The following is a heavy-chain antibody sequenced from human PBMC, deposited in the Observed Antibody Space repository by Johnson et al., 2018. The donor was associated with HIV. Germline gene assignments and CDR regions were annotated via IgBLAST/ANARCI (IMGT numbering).Heavy chain of an antibody. Sequence: QVQLVESGGGVVQPGGSLRLSCAASGFTFSSYGMHWVRQAPGKGLEWVSLIYTGGRTYYADSVKGRFTISRENAKNSLFLQMNSLRAEDTAVHYCARAPEVWELRHPGTFDVWGQGTMVTVSS. CDR3: ARAPEVWELRHPGTFDV. CDR2: IYTGGRT. CDR1: GFTFSSYG. V-gene: IGHV3-NL1*01. D-gene: IGHD3-3*01. J-gene: IGHJ3*01.